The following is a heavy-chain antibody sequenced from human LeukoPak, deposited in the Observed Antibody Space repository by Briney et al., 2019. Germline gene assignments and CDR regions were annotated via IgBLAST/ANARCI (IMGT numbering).Heavy chain of an antibody. CDR2: INQDGSKA. Sequence: GGSLRLSCAASGFTFSNYWMTWVRQAPGKGLEWVAHINQDGSKAYYMDSVKARFTVFRDNAENSVSLHMNSLRAEDTAVYYCVRDGGVDGYDLLDYWGQGSLVTVSS. CDR3: VRDGGVDGYDLLDY. D-gene: IGHD5-24*01. V-gene: IGHV3-7*01. J-gene: IGHJ4*02. CDR1: GFTFSNYW.